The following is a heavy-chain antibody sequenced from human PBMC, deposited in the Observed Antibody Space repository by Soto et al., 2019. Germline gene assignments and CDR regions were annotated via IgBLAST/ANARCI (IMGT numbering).Heavy chain of an antibody. J-gene: IGHJ5*02. V-gene: IGHV1-8*01. CDR2: MNPNSGNT. Sequence: QVQLVQSGAEVKKPGASVKVSCKASGYTFTRYDINWVRQATGQGLEWMGWMNPNSGNTGYAQKFQGRGTMTRNTSISTAYMEMSSLRSEDTAVYCCARLDSRLGGFDPWGQGTLVTVSS. D-gene: IGHD2-15*01. CDR3: ARLDSRLGGFDP. CDR1: GYTFTRYD.